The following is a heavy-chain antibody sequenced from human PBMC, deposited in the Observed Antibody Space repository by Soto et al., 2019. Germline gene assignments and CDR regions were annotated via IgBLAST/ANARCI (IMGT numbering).Heavy chain of an antibody. CDR2: VNPSGGHT. CDR1: GDTFTNYY. V-gene: IGHV1-46*01. CDR3: ARGGHVVVVTAALDY. Sequence: QVQLMQSGAEVKKPGASVKVSCKASGDTFTNYYIHWVRQAPGQGLEWMGTVNPSGGHTTYAQHFLGRVTMTSDTSTSTLYMELISLTSDDTAVYYCARGGHVVVVTAALDYWGQGTLVTVSS. D-gene: IGHD2-21*02. J-gene: IGHJ4*02.